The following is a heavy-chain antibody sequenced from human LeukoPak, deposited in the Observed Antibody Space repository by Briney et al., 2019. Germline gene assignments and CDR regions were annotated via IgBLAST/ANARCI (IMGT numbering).Heavy chain of an antibody. D-gene: IGHD3-16*01. CDR3: AKSEAYLVNKYYFDY. CDR2: IKQDGSEK. Sequence: HPGGSLRLSCAASGFTFSSYWMSWVRQAPGKGLEWVANIKQDGSEKYYVDSVKGRFTISRDNAKNSLYLQMNSLRAEDTAVYYCAKSEAYLVNKYYFDYWGQGTLVTVSS. J-gene: IGHJ4*02. CDR1: GFTFSSYW. V-gene: IGHV3-7*01.